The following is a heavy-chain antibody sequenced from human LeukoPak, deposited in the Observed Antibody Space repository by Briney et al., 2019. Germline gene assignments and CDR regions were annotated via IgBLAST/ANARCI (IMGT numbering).Heavy chain of an antibody. Sequence: GGSLRLSCAASGFTFSSYAMSWVRQAPGKGLEWVSAISSSGGGTYHADSVKGRFTISRDNSKNTLYLQMNSLRGEDTAVYYCARRDTGSYSLPFDYWGQGTLVTVSS. CDR2: ISSSGGGT. J-gene: IGHJ4*02. CDR1: GFTFSSYA. V-gene: IGHV3-23*01. D-gene: IGHD1-26*01. CDR3: ARRDTGSYSLPFDY.